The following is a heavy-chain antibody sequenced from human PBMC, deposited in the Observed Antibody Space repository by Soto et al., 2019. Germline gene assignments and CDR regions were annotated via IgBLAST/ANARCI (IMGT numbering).Heavy chain of an antibody. J-gene: IGHJ3*02. Sequence: SETLSLTCTVSGGSVSSGSYYWSWIRQPPGKGLEWIGYIYYSGSTNYNPSLKSRVTISVDTSKNQFSLKLSSVTAADTAVYYCARSYDSSGYYSERDAFDIWGQGKMVT. D-gene: IGHD3-22*01. CDR2: IYYSGST. V-gene: IGHV4-61*01. CDR3: ARSYDSSGYYSERDAFDI. CDR1: GGSVSSGSYY.